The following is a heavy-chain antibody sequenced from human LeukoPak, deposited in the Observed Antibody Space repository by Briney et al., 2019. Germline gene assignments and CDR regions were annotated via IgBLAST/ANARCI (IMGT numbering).Heavy chain of an antibody. Sequence: SETLSLTCTVSGGSIRSYYWSWIRQPPGKGLEWIGYIYYSGSTNYNPSLKSRVTISVDTSKNQFSLKLSSVTAADTAVYYCHFEDYYDSSGYIPWGQGTLVTVSS. V-gene: IGHV4-59*01. CDR2: IYYSGST. D-gene: IGHD3-22*01. J-gene: IGHJ5*02. CDR3: HFEDYYDSSGYIP. CDR1: GGSIRSYY.